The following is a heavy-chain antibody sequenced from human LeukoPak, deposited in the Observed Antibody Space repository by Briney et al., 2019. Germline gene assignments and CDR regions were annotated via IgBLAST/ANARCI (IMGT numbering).Heavy chain of an antibody. Sequence: GGSLRLSCAASGFTFSDYYMSWIRQAPGKGLELEWVSYISSSGSTIYYADSVKGRFTISRDNAKNSLYLQMNSLRAEDTAVYYCAELGITMIGGVWGKGTTVTISS. J-gene: IGHJ6*04. CDR1: GFTFSDYY. CDR3: AELGITMIGGV. V-gene: IGHV3-11*04. D-gene: IGHD3-10*02. CDR2: ISSSGSTI.